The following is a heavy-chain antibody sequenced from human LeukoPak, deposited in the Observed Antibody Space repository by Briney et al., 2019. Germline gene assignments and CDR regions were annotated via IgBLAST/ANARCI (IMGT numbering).Heavy chain of an antibody. CDR2: ITHSGST. Sequence: SETLSLTCAVYGGSFSGYYWCWLRQPPGDGLEWIGEITHSGSTNFNPSLTSRVTISVDTSKNQFSLKLSSVTAADAAVYYCARLRDGYNDYWGQGTLVTVSS. V-gene: IGHV4-34*01. D-gene: IGHD5-24*01. CDR3: ARLRDGYNDY. J-gene: IGHJ4*02. CDR1: GGSFSGYY.